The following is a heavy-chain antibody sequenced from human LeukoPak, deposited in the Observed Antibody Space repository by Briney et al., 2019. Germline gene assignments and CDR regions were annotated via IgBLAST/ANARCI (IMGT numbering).Heavy chain of an antibody. Sequence: SETLSLTCTVSGGSISSSSYYWGWIRQPPGKGLEWIGSIYYSGSTYYNPSLKSRVTISVDTSKNQFSLKLSSVTAADTAVYYCARDGVFGVVRSFDYWGQGTLVTVSS. CDR2: IYYSGST. J-gene: IGHJ4*02. CDR1: GGSISSSSYY. D-gene: IGHD3-3*01. V-gene: IGHV4-39*07. CDR3: ARDGVFGVVRSFDY.